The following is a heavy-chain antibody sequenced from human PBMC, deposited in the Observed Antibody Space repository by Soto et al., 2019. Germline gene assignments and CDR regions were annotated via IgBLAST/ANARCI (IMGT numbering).Heavy chain of an antibody. V-gene: IGHV2-5*02. CDR3: AHKLASGFLDP. CDR2: IYWDEDT. Sequence: SGPTLVNPTQTLTLTCTFSGFSLNSNGLGVGWIRQPPGKALEWLALIYWDEDTRYSPSLKSRLTITKGTSENQVVLTLSNMDPVDSGTYYCAHKLASGFLDPWGQGILVTVSS. D-gene: IGHD6-25*01. J-gene: IGHJ5*02. CDR1: GFSLNSNGLG.